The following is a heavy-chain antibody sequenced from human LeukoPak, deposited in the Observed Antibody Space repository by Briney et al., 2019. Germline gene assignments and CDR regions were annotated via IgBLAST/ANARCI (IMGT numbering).Heavy chain of an antibody. Sequence: GGTLRLSCAASGFTFSTYAMHWVRQAPGKGLEWVASVRYDGSNEYYADSVKGRFTISRDNSKKTLYLEMNSLRPEDTAVYYCAKDEGRSDRYGSGSYPPYWGQGTLVTVSS. J-gene: IGHJ4*02. CDR2: VRYDGSNE. D-gene: IGHD3-10*01. CDR3: AKDEGRSDRYGSGSYPPY. CDR1: GFTFSTYA. V-gene: IGHV3-30*02.